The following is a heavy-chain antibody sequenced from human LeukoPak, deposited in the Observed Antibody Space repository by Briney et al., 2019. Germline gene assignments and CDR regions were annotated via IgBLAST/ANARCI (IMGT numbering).Heavy chain of an antibody. Sequence: GGSLRLSCAASGFTFSSYSMNWVRQAPGKGLEWVSSISSSSSYIYYADSVKGRFTISRDNAKNSLYLQMNSLRAEDTAVYYCARDKLYYGQFDPWGQGTPVTVSS. CDR3: ARDKLYYGQFDP. CDR2: ISSSSSYI. V-gene: IGHV3-21*01. J-gene: IGHJ5*02. D-gene: IGHD2-8*01. CDR1: GFTFSSYS.